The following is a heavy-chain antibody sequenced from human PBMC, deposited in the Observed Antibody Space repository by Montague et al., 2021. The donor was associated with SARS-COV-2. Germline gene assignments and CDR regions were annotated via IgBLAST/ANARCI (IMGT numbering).Heavy chain of an antibody. Sequence: SLRLSCAASGFTFRNYWMHWVRQVPGKGLVWVSRINNDGSSITYADSVRGRFTISRDNAKNTVYLQLSSLRVDDTAVYYCVRDLGWNEDYWGQGTLVTVSS. CDR2: INNDGSSI. V-gene: IGHV3-74*03. CDR3: VRDLGWNEDY. CDR1: GFTFRNYW. D-gene: IGHD1-1*01. J-gene: IGHJ4*02.